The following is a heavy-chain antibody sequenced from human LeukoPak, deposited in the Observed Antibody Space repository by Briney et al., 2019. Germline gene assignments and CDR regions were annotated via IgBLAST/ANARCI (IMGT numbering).Heavy chain of an antibody. CDR1: GGSISSGSYC. Sequence: SETLSLTCTVAGGSISSGSYCWTWLRQPAGKGLEWIGRIYTSGSTNYNPSLKSRVTISVDTSKNQFSLKLNSVTAADTAVYYCARAHYDFWSGFSMDVWGKGTTVTVSS. CDR3: ARAHYDFWSGFSMDV. CDR2: IYTSGST. V-gene: IGHV4-61*02. J-gene: IGHJ6*03. D-gene: IGHD3-3*01.